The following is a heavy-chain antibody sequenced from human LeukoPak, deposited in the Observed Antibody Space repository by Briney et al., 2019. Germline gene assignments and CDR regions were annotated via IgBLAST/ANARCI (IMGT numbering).Heavy chain of an antibody. CDR3: ARDEPPLDH. CDR1: GFIFSNYA. Sequence: PGGSLRLSCEASGFIFSNYAVHWVRQAPGKGLEWLSLISYDSTNIHYADSVKGRFTISRDNSKNTLYLQMNSLKTEDTAVYYCARDEPPLDHWGQGTLVTVSS. J-gene: IGHJ4*02. CDR2: ISYDSTNI. V-gene: IGHV3-30-3*01.